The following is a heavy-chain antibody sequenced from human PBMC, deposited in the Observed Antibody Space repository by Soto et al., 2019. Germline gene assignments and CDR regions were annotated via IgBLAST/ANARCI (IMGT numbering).Heavy chain of an antibody. CDR2: ISGSFGNT. D-gene: IGHD2-21*01. CDR1: GYNFRSYG. V-gene: IGHV1-18*01. J-gene: IGHJ4*02. Sequence: QVKLIQSGAEVRKPGASVKVSCRASGYNFRSYGISWLRQAPGQGLEWMGWISGSFGNTTYARKVQGRVTMTTDTSTSTAYLELRSLRSDDTAVYYCVRDVVGPLRYTYAYPNWGQGTLVTISS. CDR3: VRDVVGPLRYTYAYPN.